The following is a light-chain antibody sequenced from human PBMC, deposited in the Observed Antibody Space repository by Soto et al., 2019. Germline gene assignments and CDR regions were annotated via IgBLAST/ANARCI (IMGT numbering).Light chain of an antibody. Sequence: DIQMTQSPSSVSASVGDRLTITCRASRDISNSLAWYQQTPGKAPKLLLRGASSLHRGVPSRFRGGGAGTEFTLTINSLQPEDFATYYCQQTSAFPRTFGQGTKVDIK. V-gene: IGKV1-12*01. CDR3: QQTSAFPRT. CDR1: RDISNS. J-gene: IGKJ1*01. CDR2: GAS.